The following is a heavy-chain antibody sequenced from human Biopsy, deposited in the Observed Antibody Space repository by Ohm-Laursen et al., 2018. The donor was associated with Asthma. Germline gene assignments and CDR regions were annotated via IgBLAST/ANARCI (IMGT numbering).Heavy chain of an antibody. CDR1: GYTFTGYY. CDR3: ARDAAAAGESYYYYYGTDV. J-gene: IGHJ6*02. D-gene: IGHD6-13*01. Sequence: SSVKVSCKASGYTFTGYYMHWVRQAPGQGLEWMGWINPNSGGTNYAQKFQGWVTMTRDTSISTAYMELSRLRSDDTAVYYCARDAAAAGESYYYYYGTDVWGQGTTVTVSS. CDR2: INPNSGGT. V-gene: IGHV1-2*04.